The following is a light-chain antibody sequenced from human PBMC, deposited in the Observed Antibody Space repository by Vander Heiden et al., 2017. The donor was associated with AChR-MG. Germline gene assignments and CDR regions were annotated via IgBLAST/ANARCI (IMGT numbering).Light chain of an antibody. J-gene: IGLJ2*01. Sequence: QSALTQPASVSGSPGQSITISCTGTSSDVGGYNYVSWYQHHPGKAPKLRIYDVSKRPSGVSYRFSGSKSGNTASLTISGLQAEDEADYYCTSYRSGSSVIIGGGTKLSVL. CDR2: DVS. CDR1: SSDVGGYNY. CDR3: TSYRSGSSVI. V-gene: IGLV2-14*03.